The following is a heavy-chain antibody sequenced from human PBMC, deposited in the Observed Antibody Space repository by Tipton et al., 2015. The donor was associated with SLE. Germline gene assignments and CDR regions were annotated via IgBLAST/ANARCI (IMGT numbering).Heavy chain of an antibody. CDR3: ARDAYYYDSSGLD. CDR1: GFTFSSYG. Sequence: LRLSCAASGFTFSSYGMHWVRQAPGKGLEWIGYIYYSGSISYNPSLKSRVTISVDTSKNQFSLKLSSVTAADTAVYYCARDAYYYDSSGLDWGQGTLVTVSS. V-gene: IGHV4-59*12. D-gene: IGHD3-22*01. CDR2: IYYSGSI. J-gene: IGHJ4*02.